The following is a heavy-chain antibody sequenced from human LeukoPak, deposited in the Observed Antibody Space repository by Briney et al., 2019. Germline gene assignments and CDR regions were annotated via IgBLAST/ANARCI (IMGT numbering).Heavy chain of an antibody. Sequence: SETLSLTCTVSGGSISSYYWSWIRQPPGKGLEWIGYIYYSGSTNYNPSLKSRVSISVDTSKNQFSLKLSSVTAADTAVYYCARVADIDYYYMDVWGKGTTVTVSS. J-gene: IGHJ6*03. D-gene: IGHD2-15*01. CDR1: GGSISSYY. CDR2: IYYSGST. V-gene: IGHV4-59*01. CDR3: ARVADIDYYYMDV.